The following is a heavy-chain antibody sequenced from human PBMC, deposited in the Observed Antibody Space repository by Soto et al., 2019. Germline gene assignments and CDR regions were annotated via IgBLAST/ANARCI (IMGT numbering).Heavy chain of an antibody. CDR3: ARAGLIAARPVFDY. CDR1: GGSISSYY. D-gene: IGHD6-6*01. J-gene: IGHJ4*02. Sequence: SETLSLTCTVSGGSISSYYWSWIRQPAGKGLEWIGRIYTSGSTNYNPSLKSRVTMSVDTAKNQFSLKLRSVTAADTAVYYCARAGLIAARPVFDYWGQGTLVTVSS. CDR2: IYTSGST. V-gene: IGHV4-4*07.